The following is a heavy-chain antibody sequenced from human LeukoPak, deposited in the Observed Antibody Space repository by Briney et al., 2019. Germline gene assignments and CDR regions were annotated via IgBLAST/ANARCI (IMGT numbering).Heavy chain of an antibody. V-gene: IGHV3-21*01. Sequence: GRSLRLSCAASGFTFSSYSMKWVRQAPGKGLEWVTSISSSSSYIYYADSVKGRFTISRDNAKNTLYLQMNSLRVDDTAVYYCAKSDWFDPWGRGILVTVSS. CDR2: ISSSSSYI. J-gene: IGHJ5*01. CDR1: GFTFSSYS. CDR3: AKSDWFDP.